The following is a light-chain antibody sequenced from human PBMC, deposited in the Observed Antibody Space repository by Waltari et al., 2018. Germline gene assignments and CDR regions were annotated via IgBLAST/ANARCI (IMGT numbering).Light chain of an antibody. J-gene: IGKJ4*01. CDR2: GAS. CDR3: QQYDISPLT. CDR1: QTVRTTY. Sequence: EIVLTQSPGTLSLSPGERATLPCRASQTVRTTYLAWYQQKPGQAPTLLIYGASSRATGIPDRFSGSGSGTDFSLTISRLEPEDFAVYYCQQYDISPLTFGGGTKVEIK. V-gene: IGKV3-20*01.